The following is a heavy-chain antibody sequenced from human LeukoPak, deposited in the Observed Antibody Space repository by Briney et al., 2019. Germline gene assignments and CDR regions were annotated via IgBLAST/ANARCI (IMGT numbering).Heavy chain of an antibody. D-gene: IGHD2-15*01. V-gene: IGHV1-2*02. CDR2: INPNRGGT. CDR3: ARDRRVVAFYIDY. CDR1: GYTFTGYY. J-gene: IGHJ4*02. Sequence: ASVKVSCKASGYTFTGYYMHWVRQAPGQGLEWMGWINPNRGGTNYAQKFQGRVTMTRDTSISTAYMELSRLRSDDTAVYYCARDRRVVAFYIDYWGQGTLVTVSS.